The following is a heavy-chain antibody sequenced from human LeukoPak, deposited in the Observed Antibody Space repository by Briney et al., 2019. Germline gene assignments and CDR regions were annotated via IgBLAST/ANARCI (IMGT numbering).Heavy chain of an antibody. CDR2: IYSSETT. Sequence: SETLSVTCSVSGASIISDYWSWIRQPPGKGVEWIGNIYSSETTKYNPSLRSRATIPGATTKHQFSRNLRSVTSADTAGYYCAGQFQYCSGDCPYYYMDVWGKGTTVTVSS. CDR1: GASIISDY. CDR3: AGQFQYCSGDCPYYYMDV. D-gene: IGHD2-21*02. J-gene: IGHJ6*03. V-gene: IGHV4-4*09.